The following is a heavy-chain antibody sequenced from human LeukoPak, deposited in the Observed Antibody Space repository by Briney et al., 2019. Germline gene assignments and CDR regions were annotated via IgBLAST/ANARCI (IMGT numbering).Heavy chain of an antibody. J-gene: IGHJ4*02. CDR3: ASRDDSSGYHKIFDY. V-gene: IGHV4-39*01. CDR1: GDSISSGPYY. Sequence: SETLSLTCTVSGDSISSGPYYWGWIRQPPGKGLEWIGNIYYGENTYYNPSLKSRVNISIDTSNNQFYLKLSSLTAADTAVYYCASRDDSSGYHKIFDYWGQGTLVTVSS. CDR2: IYYGENT. D-gene: IGHD3-22*01.